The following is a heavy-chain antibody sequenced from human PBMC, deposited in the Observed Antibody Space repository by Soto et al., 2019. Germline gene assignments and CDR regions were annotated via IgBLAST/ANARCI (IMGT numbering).Heavy chain of an antibody. V-gene: IGHV3-74*01. CDR2: IKSDGSNT. D-gene: IGHD3-10*01. J-gene: IGHJ4*02. CDR1: GLTFSNYW. Sequence: VGSLRLSCAASGLTFSNYWMHWVRQAPGKGLVWVSCIKSDGSNTYYADSVKGRFTVSRDNAGNTLYLQMNSLRAEDTAVYYCASNPRGGYFDYWGLGTLVTVSS. CDR3: ASNPRGGYFDY.